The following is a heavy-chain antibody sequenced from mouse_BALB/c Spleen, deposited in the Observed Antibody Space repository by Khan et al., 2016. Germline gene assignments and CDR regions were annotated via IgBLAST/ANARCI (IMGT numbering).Heavy chain of an antibody. Sequence: EVELVESGGGLVKPGGSLKLSCAASGFTFSDYYMYWVRQTPEKRLEWVATISDGGSYTYSPDSVKGRFTIPRDNAKNNLYLQMSSLKSEDTAMYYCARDLNWYFDVWGAGTTVTVSS. J-gene: IGHJ1*01. V-gene: IGHV5-4*02. CDR3: ARDLNWYFDV. CDR1: GFTFSDYY. CDR2: ISDGGSYT.